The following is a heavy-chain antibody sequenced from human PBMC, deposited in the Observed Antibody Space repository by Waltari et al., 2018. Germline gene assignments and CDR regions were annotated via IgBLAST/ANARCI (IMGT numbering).Heavy chain of an antibody. CDR1: GYTFTSCD. V-gene: IGHV1-8*01. Sequence: QVQLVQSGAEVKKPGASVKVSCKASGYTFTSCDINWVRQATGQGLEWMGWMNPNSGNTGYAQKFQGRVTMTRNTSISTAYMELSSLRSEDTAVYYCARVLRYFDWLSDAAFDIWGQGTMVTVSS. CDR2: MNPNSGNT. J-gene: IGHJ3*02. CDR3: ARVLRYFDWLSDAAFDI. D-gene: IGHD3-9*01.